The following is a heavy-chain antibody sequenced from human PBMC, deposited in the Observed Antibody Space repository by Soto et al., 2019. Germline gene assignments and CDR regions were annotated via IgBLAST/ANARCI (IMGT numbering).Heavy chain of an antibody. J-gene: IGHJ5*02. CDR2: IYPGDSRT. D-gene: IGHD3-16*02. Sequence: PGESLKISCKTSGASFTTDWNGWVRQMPGKGLEWMGVIYPGDSRTRYSTPFQGQVTISADKSINTAYLQWSSLKASDTAMYYCGTRRFLSPESSPWGRGTLVTVSS. V-gene: IGHV5-51*01. CDR3: GTRRFLSPESSP. CDR1: GASFTTDW.